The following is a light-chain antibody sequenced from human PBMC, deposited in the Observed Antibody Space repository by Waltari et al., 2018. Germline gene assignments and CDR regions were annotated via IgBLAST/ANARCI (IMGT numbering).Light chain of an antibody. V-gene: IGKV3-20*01. CDR1: QSINRF. CDR3: QKYGSLPAT. J-gene: IGKJ1*01. CDR2: DAS. Sequence: EIMLTQSPGTLSLSPGERAPLSCRASQSINRFLAWYQQKPGQAPRLLIYDASTRATGIPDRFSGSGSGTDFSLTISRLEPEDSAVYYCQKYGSLPATFGQGTKVEIK.